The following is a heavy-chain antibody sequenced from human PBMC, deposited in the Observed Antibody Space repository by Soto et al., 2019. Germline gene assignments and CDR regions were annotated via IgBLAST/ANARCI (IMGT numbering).Heavy chain of an antibody. Sequence: PSETLSLTCAVSGGSVSSSNYYSGWIRQPPGKGPEWIGSIYYSGSTYYNPSIKSRVTISVDTSKNQFSLKLSSVTAADTAVYYCARRRGVVAANWFDPWGQGTLVTVSS. D-gene: IGHD2-15*01. CDR2: IYYSGST. CDR1: GGSVSSSNYY. CDR3: ARRRGVVAANWFDP. V-gene: IGHV4-39*01. J-gene: IGHJ5*02.